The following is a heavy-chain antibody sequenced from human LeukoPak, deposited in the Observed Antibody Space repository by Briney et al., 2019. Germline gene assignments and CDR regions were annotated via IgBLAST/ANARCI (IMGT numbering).Heavy chain of an antibody. CDR1: GFTFSSYA. J-gene: IGHJ4*02. CDR3: ARDRGLNYDFWSGYSLDY. CDR2: ISSSSSYI. D-gene: IGHD3-3*01. Sequence: GGSLRLSCAASGFTFSSYAMSWVRQAPGKGLEWVSSISSSSSYIYYADSVKGRFTISRDTAKNSLYLQMNSLRAEDTAMYYCARDRGLNYDFWSGYSLDYWGQGTLVTVSS. V-gene: IGHV3-21*01.